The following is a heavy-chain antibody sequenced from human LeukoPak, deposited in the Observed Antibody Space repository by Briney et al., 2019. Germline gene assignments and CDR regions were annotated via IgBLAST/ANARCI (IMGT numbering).Heavy chain of an antibody. V-gene: IGHV4-34*01. CDR2: INHSGST. CDR3: ARGSGYSYGFWFDP. CDR1: GGSFSGYY. J-gene: IGHJ5*02. Sequence: PSETLSLTCAVYGGSFSGYYWSWIRQPPGKGLEWIGEINHSGSTNYNPSLKSRVTISVDTSKNQFSLKLSSVTAADTAVYYCARGSGYSYGFWFDPWGQGTLVTVSS. D-gene: IGHD5-18*01.